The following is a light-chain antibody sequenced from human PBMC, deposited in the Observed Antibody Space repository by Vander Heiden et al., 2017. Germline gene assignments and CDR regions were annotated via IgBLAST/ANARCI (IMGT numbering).Light chain of an antibody. J-gene: IGLJ2*01. CDR1: NSDVGGYNS. CDR2: DVT. Sequence: QSALTPPPPVCGSPTLSLTLPCTGTNSDVGGYNSVAWYQQQPGKAPKLMIYDVTNRPLGISNRFSGSKSGNTASLTISGLQAEDEADYYCSSFRSGSTLGVFGGGTMLTVL. V-gene: IGLV2-14*03. CDR3: SSFRSGSTLGV.